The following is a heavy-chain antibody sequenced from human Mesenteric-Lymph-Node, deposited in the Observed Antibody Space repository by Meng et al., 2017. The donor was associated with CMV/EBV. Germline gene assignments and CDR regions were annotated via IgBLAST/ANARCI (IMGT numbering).Heavy chain of an antibody. V-gene: IGHV3-30*04. CDR1: GFTFNRYS. D-gene: IGHD3-10*01. CDR3: ARGRGGWGYGLDY. Sequence: GGSLRLSCAASGFTFNRYSMHWVRQAPGKGLEWVAAISHDGRNEHYADSVKGRFTVSRDNSKNTLSLQMNSLRSADTAVYYCARGRGGWGYGLDYWGQGTVVTVSS. CDR2: ISHDGRNE. J-gene: IGHJ4*02.